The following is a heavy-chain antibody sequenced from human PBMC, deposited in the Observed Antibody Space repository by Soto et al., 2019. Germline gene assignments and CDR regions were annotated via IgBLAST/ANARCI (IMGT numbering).Heavy chain of an antibody. CDR2: ISGIGGST. Sequence: GGSLRLSCAASGFTFTDYALSWVRQAPGKGLEWVATISGIGGSTYLADSVKGRLSISRDNSKNTVSLLMNSLRAEDTAVYFCARGSSGYISSWYYFDYWGRGTLVTVS. D-gene: IGHD6-13*01. CDR1: GFTFTDYA. CDR3: ARGSSGYISSWYYFDY. V-gene: IGHV3-23*01. J-gene: IGHJ4*02.